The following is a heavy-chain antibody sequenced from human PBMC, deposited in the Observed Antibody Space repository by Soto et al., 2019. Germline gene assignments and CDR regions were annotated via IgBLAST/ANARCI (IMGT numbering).Heavy chain of an antibody. D-gene: IGHD5-12*01. Sequence: EVQLLESGGGLVQPGGSLRLSCAASGFTFSSYAMSWVRQAPGKGLEWVSAISGSGGSTYYADSVKGRFTISRDNSKNTLYLLMNSLRAEDTAVYYCAKGRDIVATVGGWFDPWGQGTLVTVSS. CDR1: GFTFSSYA. J-gene: IGHJ5*02. CDR2: ISGSGGST. V-gene: IGHV3-23*01. CDR3: AKGRDIVATVGGWFDP.